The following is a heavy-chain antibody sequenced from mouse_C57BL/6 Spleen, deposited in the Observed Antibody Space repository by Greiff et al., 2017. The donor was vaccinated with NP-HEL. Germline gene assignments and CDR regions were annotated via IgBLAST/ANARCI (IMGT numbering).Heavy chain of an antibody. CDR1: GYTFTDYY. CDR2: IYPGSGNT. D-gene: IGHD1-1*01. J-gene: IGHJ3*01. Sequence: VQLQQSGAELVRPGASVKLSCKASGYTFTDYYINWVKQRPGQGLEWIARIYPGSGNTYYNEKFKGKATLTAEKSSSTAYMQLSSLTSEDSAVYFCASSITTVGPFAYWGQGTRVTVSA. V-gene: IGHV1-76*01. CDR3: ASSITTVGPFAY.